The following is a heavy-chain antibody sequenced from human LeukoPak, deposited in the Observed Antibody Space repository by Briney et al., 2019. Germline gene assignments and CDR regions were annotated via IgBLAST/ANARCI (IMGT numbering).Heavy chain of an antibody. J-gene: IGHJ6*02. CDR2: IYSGGST. Sequence: PGGSLRLSCAASGFTVSSNYMSWVRQAPGKGLEWVSVIYSGGSTYYADSVKGRFTISRHNSKNTLYLQMNSLRAEDTAVYYCARDNSPRWGDHVSRFYGMDVWGQGTTVTVSS. CDR1: GFTVSSNY. V-gene: IGHV3-53*04. D-gene: IGHD4-23*01. CDR3: ARDNSPRWGDHVSRFYGMDV.